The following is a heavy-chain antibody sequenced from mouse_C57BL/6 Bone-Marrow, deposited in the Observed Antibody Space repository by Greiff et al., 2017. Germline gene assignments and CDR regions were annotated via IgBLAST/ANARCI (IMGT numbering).Heavy chain of an antibody. CDR3: ASRGRGAWCAY. J-gene: IGHJ3*01. CDR1: GYTFPSYT. D-gene: IGHD4-1*01. CDR2: INPSSGYT. V-gene: IGHV1-4*01. Sequence: VQLQQSGAELARPGASVKMSCKASGYTFPSYTMHWVKQRHGQGREWIGYINPSSGYTKYNQKFKDKATLTADKSSSTAYMQLSSLTSEDAAVYYCASRGRGAWCAYWGQGTLVTVSA.